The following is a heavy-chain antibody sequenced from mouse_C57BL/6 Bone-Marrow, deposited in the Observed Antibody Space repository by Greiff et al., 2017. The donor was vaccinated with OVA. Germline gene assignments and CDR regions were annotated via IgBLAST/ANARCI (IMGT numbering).Heavy chain of an antibody. Sequence: VQLQQSGPELVKPGASVKISCKASGYTFTDYYMNWVKQSHGKSLEWIGDINPNNGGTSYNQKFKGKATLTVDKSSSTAYMELRSLTSEDSAVYYCAREVWDFNFDYWGQGTTLTVSS. D-gene: IGHD4-1*01. V-gene: IGHV1-26*01. CDR3: AREVWDFNFDY. J-gene: IGHJ2*01. CDR2: INPNNGGT. CDR1: GYTFTDYY.